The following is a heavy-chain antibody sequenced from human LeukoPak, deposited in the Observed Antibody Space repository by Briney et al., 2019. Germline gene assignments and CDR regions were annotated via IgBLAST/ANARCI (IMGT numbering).Heavy chain of an antibody. V-gene: IGHV3-30*02. J-gene: IGHJ4*02. D-gene: IGHD1-26*01. Sequence: GGSLRLSCAASGFSFRSYGMHWVRQAPGKGLEWVAFIRYDGTKKNDADSVKGRFTISRDNSKNTVYLQMSTLRAEDTAVYYCAKDPGGEVLPDYWGQGTLVTVSS. CDR1: GFSFRSYG. CDR2: IRYDGTKK. CDR3: AKDPGGEVLPDY.